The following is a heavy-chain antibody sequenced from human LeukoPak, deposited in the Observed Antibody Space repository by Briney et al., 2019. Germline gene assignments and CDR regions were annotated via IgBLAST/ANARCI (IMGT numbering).Heavy chain of an antibody. D-gene: IGHD3-3*01. J-gene: IGHJ4*02. CDR3: ARCFWSNSKRLDY. V-gene: IGHV4-59*08. CDR2: IYHGGST. Sequence: LSETLSVTCIVSVGSISGYLWSWIRQPPGKGLEWIGYIYHGGSTIYNPSLMSRVTISVDTSKNQFPLMWSSVTAEDTAVCYSARCFWSNSKRLDYWGEGTVVTVSS. CDR1: VGSISGYL.